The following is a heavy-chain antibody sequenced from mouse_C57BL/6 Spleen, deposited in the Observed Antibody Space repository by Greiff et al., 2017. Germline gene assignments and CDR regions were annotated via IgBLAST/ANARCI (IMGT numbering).Heavy chain of an antibody. CDR3: ARCLTFITTVVADY. V-gene: IGHV1-19*01. CDR1: GYTFTDYY. J-gene: IGHJ2*01. D-gene: IGHD1-1*01. CDR2: INPYNGGT. Sequence: VQLQQSGPVLVKPGASVKMSCKASGYTFTDYYMNWVKQSHGKSLEWIGVINPYNGGTSYNQKFKGKATLTVDKSSSTVYMELNSLTSEDSAVYYCARCLTFITTVVADYWGQGTTLTVSS.